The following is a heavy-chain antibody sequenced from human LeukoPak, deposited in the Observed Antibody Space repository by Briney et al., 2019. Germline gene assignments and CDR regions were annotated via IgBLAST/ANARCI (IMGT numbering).Heavy chain of an antibody. CDR1: VYTLTQYY. D-gene: IGHD1-14*01. Sequence: GASVTVSCMPSVYTLTQYYIHGVRQAPGQGGEGVGWINPNGGGTNYAHKLQGRGNITSDTSIRTAYMELSRLKSDGTAWYYFGGGITGGDYWGQGTLVTVSS. CDR3: GGGITGGDY. CDR2: INPNGGGT. J-gene: IGHJ4*02. V-gene: IGHV1-2*02.